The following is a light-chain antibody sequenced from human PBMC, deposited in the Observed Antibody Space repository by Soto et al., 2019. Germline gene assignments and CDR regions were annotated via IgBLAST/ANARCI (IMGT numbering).Light chain of an antibody. J-gene: IGKJ3*01. V-gene: IGKV3-20*01. CDR3: QQYGSSPPRFT. CDR2: SAS. Sequence: EIVLTQSPGTLSLSPGERATLSCRASKSVSSSYLAWYKQKPGQAPRLLLYSASSRATGIPDRVSGSGSVTDFTLNISRLEPEDFAVYYCQQYGSSPPRFTVGPGTKVDIK. CDR1: KSVSSSY.